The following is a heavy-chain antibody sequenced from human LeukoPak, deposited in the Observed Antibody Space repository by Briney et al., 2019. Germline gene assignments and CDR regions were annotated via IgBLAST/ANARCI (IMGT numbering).Heavy chain of an antibody. CDR2: IKQDGSEK. D-gene: IGHD1-26*01. J-gene: IGHJ4*02. V-gene: IGHV3-7*01. Sequence: GGSLRLSCAASGFTFSTYRMTWVRQAPGKGLEWVANIKQDGSEKYYVDSVKGRFTISRDNAKNSLYLKMNSLRAEDTAVYYCARDGVGATYYFDYWGQGTLVTVSS. CDR1: GFTFSTYR. CDR3: ARDGVGATYYFDY.